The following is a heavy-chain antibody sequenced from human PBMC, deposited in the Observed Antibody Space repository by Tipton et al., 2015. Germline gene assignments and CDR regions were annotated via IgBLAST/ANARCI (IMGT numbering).Heavy chain of an antibody. Sequence: SLRLSCAASGVTFRTYGMHWVRQAPGKGLEWVAVISYDGSVKYYADSVRGRFSISRDNSKNTLYLQMNSLRAEDTAVYYCAKSLVSGDHQANPYYGMDVWGQGTTVTVSS. D-gene: IGHD2-21*01. J-gene: IGHJ6*02. CDR2: ISYDGSVK. V-gene: IGHV3-30*18. CDR1: GVTFRTYG. CDR3: AKSLVSGDHQANPYYGMDV.